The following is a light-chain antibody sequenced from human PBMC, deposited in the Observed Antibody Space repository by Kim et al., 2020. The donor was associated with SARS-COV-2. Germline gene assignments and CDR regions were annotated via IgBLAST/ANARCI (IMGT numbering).Light chain of an antibody. J-gene: IGKJ4*01. CDR2: DAI. CDR3: QQFNGFPLT. V-gene: IGKV1-13*02. CDR1: QGIANS. Sequence: AIQVTQSPSSLSASVGDRVTITCRTSQGIANSLAWYQQKPGTPPKLLIYDAINLESGAPPRFRGSGSGTDFTLTISSLQPEDFATYYCQQFNGFPLTFGGGTKLEI.